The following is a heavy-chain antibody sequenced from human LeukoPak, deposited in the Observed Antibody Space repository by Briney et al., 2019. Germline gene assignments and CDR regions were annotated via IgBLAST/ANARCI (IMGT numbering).Heavy chain of an antibody. CDR3: ARFGHGQYGSGSSLNWFEP. V-gene: IGHV1-69*13. CDR2: IIPIFGTA. D-gene: IGHD3-10*01. CDR1: GGTFSSYA. J-gene: IGHJ5*02. Sequence: RASVKVSCKASGGTFSSYAISWVRQPPGQGLEWMGGIIPIFGTANYAQKFQGRVTITADDSTSTAYMELSSLRSEDTAVYYCARFGHGQYGSGSSLNWFEPWGQGTLVTVSS.